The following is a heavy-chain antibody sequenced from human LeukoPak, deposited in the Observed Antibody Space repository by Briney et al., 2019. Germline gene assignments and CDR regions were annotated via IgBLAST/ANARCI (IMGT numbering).Heavy chain of an antibody. Sequence: GASVKVSCKASGYTFTGYYMHWVRQAPGQGLEWMGWMNPNSGDTNYVQKFQGRVTMTRDTSISTAYMELSSLRSEDTAVYYCVRGGRNGYIDYWGQGTLVTVSS. CDR3: VRGGRNGYIDY. CDR2: MNPNSGDT. D-gene: IGHD1-26*01. V-gene: IGHV1-2*02. CDR1: GYTFTGYY. J-gene: IGHJ4*02.